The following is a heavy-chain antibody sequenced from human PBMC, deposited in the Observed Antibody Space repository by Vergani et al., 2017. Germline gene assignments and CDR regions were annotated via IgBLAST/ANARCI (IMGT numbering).Heavy chain of an antibody. J-gene: IGHJ4*02. CDR3: ARAYSSGWYYDY. V-gene: IGHV3-7*01. D-gene: IGHD6-19*01. CDR2: IKQGGSEK. CDR1: GFTFSSYW. Sequence: EVQLVESGGGLVQSGGSLRLSCAASGFTFSSYWMSWVRQAPGKGLEGVANIKQGGSEKYYVDSVKGRFTISRDNAKNSLYLQMNSLRVEDTAVYYCARAYSSGWYYDYWGQGTLVTVS.